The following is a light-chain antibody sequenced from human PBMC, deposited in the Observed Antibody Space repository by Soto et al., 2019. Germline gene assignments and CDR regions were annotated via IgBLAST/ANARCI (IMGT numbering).Light chain of an antibody. CDR3: QQLNSYPLT. CDR2: AAS. CDR1: QDIGGR. V-gene: IGKV1-12*01. J-gene: IGKJ4*01. Sequence: DLQMTQSPSSVSASVGARITITCRASQDIGGRLAWFQQKQGKAPQYLIQAASTLQSGVPSRFSGSGSGTELTITISSLQPEDGETYDGQQLNSYPLTFGGGTKVDIK.